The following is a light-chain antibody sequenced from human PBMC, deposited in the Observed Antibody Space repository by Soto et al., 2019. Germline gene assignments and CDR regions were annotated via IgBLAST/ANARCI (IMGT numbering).Light chain of an antibody. CDR2: DAS. CDR1: QSVSSSY. V-gene: IGKV3-20*01. Sequence: ETVLTQSPGTLSLSPGERATLSCRASQSVSSSYLAWYQQKPGQAPRLLIYDASSRATGIPDRFSGSGSGTDFTLTISRLEPEDFAVYXCQQYVRXPPSWTFGQGTKVEIK. J-gene: IGKJ1*01. CDR3: QQYVRXPPSWT.